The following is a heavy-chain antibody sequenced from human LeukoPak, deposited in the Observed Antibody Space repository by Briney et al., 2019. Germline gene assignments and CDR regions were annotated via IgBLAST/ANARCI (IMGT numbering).Heavy chain of an antibody. J-gene: IGHJ4*02. V-gene: IGHV4-39*01. CDR3: ARHSSSGWYLEYFDY. Sequence: SQTLSLTCTLPGGFMSSSGCYCGLVRYPPGKVPQRIGRIDYIGSTNYNPSLTSRVTMCVDTSKNQFSLKLSSVTAADTAVYYCARHSSSGWYLEYFDYWGQGTLVTVS. CDR2: IDYIGST. D-gene: IGHD6-19*01. CDR1: GGFMSSSGCY.